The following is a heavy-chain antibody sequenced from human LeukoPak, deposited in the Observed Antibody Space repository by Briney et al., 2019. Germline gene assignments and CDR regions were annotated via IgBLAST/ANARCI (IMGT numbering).Heavy chain of an antibody. Sequence: PGGSLRLSCAASGFTFDDYTMHWVRQAPGKGLEWVSGISWNSGTIGYADSVKGRFTISRDNAKNSLYLQMNSLRAEDTALYYCARGTYSGYDPEDFDYWGQGTLVTVSS. V-gene: IGHV3-9*01. CDR2: ISWNSGTI. CDR1: GFTFDDYT. D-gene: IGHD5-12*01. CDR3: ARGTYSGYDPEDFDY. J-gene: IGHJ4*02.